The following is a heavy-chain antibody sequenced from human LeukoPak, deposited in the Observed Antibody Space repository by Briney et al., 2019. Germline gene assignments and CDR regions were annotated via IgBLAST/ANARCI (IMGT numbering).Heavy chain of an antibody. V-gene: IGHV3-13*01. CDR1: GFTFSSYD. J-gene: IGHJ4*02. Sequence: GGSLRLSCAASGFTFSSYDMHWVRQATGKGLEWVSAIGTAGDTYYPGSVKGRFTISRENAKNSLYLQMNSLRAEDTAVYYCAAVATTGAFDYWGQGTLVTVSS. D-gene: IGHD6-19*01. CDR3: AAVATTGAFDY. CDR2: IGTAGDT.